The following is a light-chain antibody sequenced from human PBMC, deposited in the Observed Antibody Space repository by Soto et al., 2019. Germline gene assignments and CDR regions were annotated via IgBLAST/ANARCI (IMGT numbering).Light chain of an antibody. CDR1: QSVRSSY. CDR2: DAS. Sequence: EIVLTQSPGSLSLSPGERATLSCRASQSVRSSYLAWYQQKPGQAPRLLIYDASNRATGIPARFSGSGSETDFTLTISSLEPEDFAVYYCQQRSNWPPITFGQGTRLEIK. CDR3: QQRSNWPPIT. J-gene: IGKJ5*01. V-gene: IGKV3-11*01.